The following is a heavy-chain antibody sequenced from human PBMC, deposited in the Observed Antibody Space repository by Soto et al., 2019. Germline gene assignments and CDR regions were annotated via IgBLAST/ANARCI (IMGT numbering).Heavy chain of an antibody. Sequence: KPSETLSLTCTVSGSSVSSNNYYWAFIRQPPGKGLEWIGSVYNSGSTYYNPSLKSRLTVSLDTSKNQLSLSLRSVTAADTAVYYCARHPLRFSSTTRRYPAGGNFDYCGQGTLVTVSS. V-gene: IGHV4-39*01. J-gene: IGHJ4*02. CDR3: ARHPLRFSSTTRRYPAGGNFDY. D-gene: IGHD3-3*01. CDR1: GSSVSSNNYY. CDR2: VYNSGST.